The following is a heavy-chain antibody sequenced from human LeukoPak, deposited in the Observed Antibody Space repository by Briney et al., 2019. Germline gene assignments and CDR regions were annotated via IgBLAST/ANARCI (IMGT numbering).Heavy chain of an antibody. CDR3: ARIRSGYYYGAGAFQH. CDR1: GGSFSGYY. D-gene: IGHD3-22*01. V-gene: IGHV4-34*01. Sequence: SETLSLTCAVYGGSFSGYYWSWIRQPPGKGLEWMGEINHSGSTNYNPSLKSRVTISVDTSKNQFSLKLSSVTAADTAVYYCARIRSGYYYGAGAFQHWGQGTLVTVSS. J-gene: IGHJ1*01. CDR2: INHSGST.